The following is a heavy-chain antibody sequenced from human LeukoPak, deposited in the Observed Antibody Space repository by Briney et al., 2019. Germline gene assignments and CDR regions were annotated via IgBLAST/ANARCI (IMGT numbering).Heavy chain of an antibody. J-gene: IGHJ6*03. Sequence: SETLSLTCAVYGGSFSGYYWSWIRQPPGKGLEWIGEINHSGSTNYNPSLKSRVTISVDTSKNQFSLKLSSVTAADTAVYYCARGNDFWSGYYPLYYYYYMDVWGKGTTVTVSS. CDR1: GGSFSGYY. D-gene: IGHD3-3*01. CDR3: ARGNDFWSGYYPLYYYYYMDV. V-gene: IGHV4-34*01. CDR2: INHSGST.